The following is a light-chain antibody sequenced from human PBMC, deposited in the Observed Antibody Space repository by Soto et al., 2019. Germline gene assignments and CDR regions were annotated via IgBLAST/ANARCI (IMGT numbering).Light chain of an antibody. CDR1: RSVRSN. Sequence: EIVMTQSPAILSVSPGERATLFCRASRSVRSNFLAWYQHKPGQAPRLLIHGASTRATGVPARFSGSASETEFTLTISSLQSEDFAVYYCQQYSAWPLTFGGGTKVEIK. CDR3: QQYSAWPLT. J-gene: IGKJ4*01. CDR2: GAS. V-gene: IGKV3-15*01.